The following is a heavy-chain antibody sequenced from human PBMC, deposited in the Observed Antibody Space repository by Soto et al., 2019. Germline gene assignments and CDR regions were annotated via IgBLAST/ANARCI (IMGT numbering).Heavy chain of an antibody. CDR1: GFTFSNAW. Sequence: GVSLRLSCAASGFTFSNAWMNWVRQAPGKGLEWVGRIKSKTDGGTTDYAAPVKGRFTISRDDSKNTLYLQMNSLRAEDTAVYYCAKSVYNWNDGFFDYWGQGT. CDR3: AKSVYNWNDGFFDY. CDR2: IKSKTDGGTT. J-gene: IGHJ4*02. D-gene: IGHD1-1*01. V-gene: IGHV3-15*07.